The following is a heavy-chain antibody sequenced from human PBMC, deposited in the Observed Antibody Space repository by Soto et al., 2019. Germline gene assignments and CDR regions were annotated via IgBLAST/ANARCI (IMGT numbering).Heavy chain of an antibody. CDR2: LSGSGTST. D-gene: IGHD6-19*01. CDR3: AKATTNGGWFNPFDS. V-gene: IGHV3-23*01. CDR1: GFSFVNYA. J-gene: IGHJ4*02. Sequence: QPGGSLRLSXAASGFSFVNYAMNWVRQAPGKGLEWVSGLSGSGTSTYYADSVKGRFTISRDNSRDTLFLQMNSLTADDTAVYYCAKATTNGGWFNPFDSWGQGALVTVS.